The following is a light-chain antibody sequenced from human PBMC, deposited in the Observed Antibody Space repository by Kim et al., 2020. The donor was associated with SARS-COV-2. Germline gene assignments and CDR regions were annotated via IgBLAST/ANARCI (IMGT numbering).Light chain of an antibody. J-gene: IGLJ3*02. V-gene: IGLV1-47*01. Sequence: SGTPGQRVTISCSGINSNYVYSYQRLPGTAPKLLIYRNNHRPSGVPDRFSGSKSDTSASLAISGLRSDDEADYFCAAWDDSLSGRVFGGGTQLTVL. CDR2: RNN. CDR3: AAWDDSLSGRV. CDR1: NSNY.